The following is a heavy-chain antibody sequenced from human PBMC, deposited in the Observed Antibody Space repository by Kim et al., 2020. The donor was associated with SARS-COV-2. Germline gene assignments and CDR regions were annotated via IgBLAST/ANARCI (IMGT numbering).Heavy chain of an antibody. V-gene: IGHV4-34*01. CDR2: INHSGST. CDR3: AHIGYYYGMDV. D-gene: IGHD5-12*01. CDR1: GGSFSGYY. J-gene: IGHJ6*02. Sequence: SETLSLTCAVYGGSFSGYYWSWIRQPPGKGLEWIGEINHSGSTNYNPSLKSRVTISVDTSKNQLSLKLSSVTAADTAVYYCAHIGYYYGMDVWGQGTTVTVSS.